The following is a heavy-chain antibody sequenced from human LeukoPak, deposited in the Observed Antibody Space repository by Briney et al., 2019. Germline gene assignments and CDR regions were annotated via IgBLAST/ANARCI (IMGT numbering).Heavy chain of an antibody. CDR3: ATEYSYGMWGFDY. Sequence: SETLSLTXAVYGGSFRGYYWSWIRQPPGKGLEWIGYIYHSGSTNYNPSLMSRVTMSVDTSKNQFSLKLNSVTAADTAVYYCATEYSYGMWGFDYWGQGTLVTVSS. CDR2: IYHSGST. V-gene: IGHV4-59*01. CDR1: GGSFRGYY. D-gene: IGHD5-18*01. J-gene: IGHJ4*02.